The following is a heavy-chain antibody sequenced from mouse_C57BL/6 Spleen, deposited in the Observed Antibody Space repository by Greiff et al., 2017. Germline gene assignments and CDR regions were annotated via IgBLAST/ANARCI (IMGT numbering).Heavy chain of an antibody. CDR2: IWGVGST. CDR3: ASLRSWLAY. D-gene: IGHD1-1*01. CDR1: GFSLTSYG. V-gene: IGHV2-6*01. J-gene: IGHJ3*01. Sequence: QVQLQQSGPGLVAPSQSLSITCTVSGFSLTSYGVDWVRQSPGKGLEWLGVIWGVGSTNYNSALKSILSISKDNSKSQVFLKMNSLQTDDTDMYYCASLRSWLAYWGQGTLVTVSA.